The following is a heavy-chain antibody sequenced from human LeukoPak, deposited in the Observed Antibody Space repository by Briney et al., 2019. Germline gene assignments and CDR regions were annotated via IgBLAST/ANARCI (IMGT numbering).Heavy chain of an antibody. J-gene: IGHJ4*02. CDR1: GGSITSGY. Sequence: PSETLSLTRSVSGGSITSGYWSWVRQPPGKGLEWIGYVSYSMDRNNKPSLRSRLTISLDTSRNEFSLQLTSVTAADTAVYYCVRLGYCDNGCCYFEHWGQGTLVTVS. V-gene: IGHV4-59*08. CDR2: VSYSMDR. D-gene: IGHD2-8*01. CDR3: VRLGYCDNGCCYFEH.